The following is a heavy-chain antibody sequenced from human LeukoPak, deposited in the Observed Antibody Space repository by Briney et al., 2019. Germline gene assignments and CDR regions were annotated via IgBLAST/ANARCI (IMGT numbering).Heavy chain of an antibody. CDR2: INHSGST. D-gene: IGHD6-19*01. Sequence: SETLSLTCAVYGGSFSGYYWSWIRQPPGKGLEWIGEINHSGSTNYNPSLKSRVTTSVDTSKNQFSLKLSSVTAADTAVYYCARGDIAVAGMRSYFDYWGQGTLVTVSS. CDR1: GGSFSGYY. J-gene: IGHJ4*02. V-gene: IGHV4-34*01. CDR3: ARGDIAVAGMRSYFDY.